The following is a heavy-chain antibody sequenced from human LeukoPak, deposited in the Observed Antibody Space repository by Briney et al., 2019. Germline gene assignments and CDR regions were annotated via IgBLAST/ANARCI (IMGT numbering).Heavy chain of an antibody. CDR2: INHSGST. J-gene: IGHJ6*03. Sequence: SETLSLTCAVYGGSFSGYYWSWIRQPPGKGLEWIGEINHSGSTNYNPSLKSRVTISVDTSKNQFSLKLNSVTAADTAVYYCARSIVVVPAAKEYMDVWGKGTTVTVSS. D-gene: IGHD2-2*01. CDR1: GGSFSGYY. CDR3: ARSIVVVPAAKEYMDV. V-gene: IGHV4-34*01.